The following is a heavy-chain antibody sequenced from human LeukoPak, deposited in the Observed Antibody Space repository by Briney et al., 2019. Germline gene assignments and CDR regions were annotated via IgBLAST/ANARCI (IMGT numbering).Heavy chain of an antibody. CDR1: GYTLTNYG. J-gene: IGHJ6*02. CDR2: ISGYNGNT. CDR3: ARWSGGSDWLYHYGMDV. D-gene: IGHD6-19*01. Sequence: GASVKVSCKASGYTLTNYGISWVRQAPGQGLEWMGWISGYNGNTNYAQNLQGRVTVTTDTSTSTAYMELRSLRSDDTAVYYCARWSGGSDWLYHYGMDVWGQGTTVTVSS. V-gene: IGHV1-18*01.